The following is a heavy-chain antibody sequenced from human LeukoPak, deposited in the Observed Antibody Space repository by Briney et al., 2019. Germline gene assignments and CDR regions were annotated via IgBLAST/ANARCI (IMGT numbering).Heavy chain of an antibody. V-gene: IGHV3-21*01. J-gene: IGHJ4*02. D-gene: IGHD3-9*01. CDR1: GFIFSRYR. CDR3: ARGHYDVLAASYKWTPDY. Sequence: GGSLRLSCAGSGFIFSRYRMSWVRQAPGKGLEWVSSITSGGDYIYYADSVKGRFTTSRDNAKNSLSLQLNSLRVEDTAVYYCARGHYDVLAASYKWTPDYWGQGTLVTVSS. CDR2: ITSGGDYI.